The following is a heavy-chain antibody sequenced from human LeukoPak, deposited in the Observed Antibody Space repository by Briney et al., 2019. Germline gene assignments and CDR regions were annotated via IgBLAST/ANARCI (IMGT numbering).Heavy chain of an antibody. J-gene: IGHJ4*02. CDR3: ARVVPPLYYFDY. CDR2: IKQDGSEK. V-gene: IGHV3-7*01. CDR1: GFTFSSSW. D-gene: IGHD3-10*01. Sequence: GGSLRLSCAASGFTFSSSWMSWVRQAPGKGLEWVANIKQDGSEKYYVDSVKARFTISRDNAKNSLYLQMNSLRAEDTAVYFCARVVPPLYYFDYWGQGTLGTVSS.